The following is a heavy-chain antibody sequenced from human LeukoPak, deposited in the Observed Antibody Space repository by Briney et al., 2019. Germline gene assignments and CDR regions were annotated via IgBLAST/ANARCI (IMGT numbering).Heavy chain of an antibody. D-gene: IGHD1-7*01. CDR2: MNPNSGNT. J-gene: IGHJ6*02. CDR3: ARGTDWNSPVGMGV. CDR1: GYTFTSYD. V-gene: IGHV1-8*01. Sequence: GASVKVSCKASGYTFTSYDINWVRQATGQGLEWMGWMNPNSGNTGYAQKFQGRVTMTRNTSISTAYMELSSLRSEDTAVYYCARGTDWNSPVGMGVWGQGTTVTVSS.